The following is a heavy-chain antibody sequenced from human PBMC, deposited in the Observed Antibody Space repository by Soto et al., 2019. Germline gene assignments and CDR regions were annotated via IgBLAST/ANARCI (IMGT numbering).Heavy chain of an antibody. CDR2: IRSKTDGGTT. D-gene: IGHD1-26*01. J-gene: IGHJ4*02. CDR1: GITFSNIW. CDR3: TTTWDPDDY. V-gene: IGHV3-15*01. Sequence: GGSLRLSCAASGITFSNIWMSWVRQAPGKGLEWVGRIRSKTDGGTTDYAAPVKGRFTISREDAKNTLYLQMNGLKTEDTALYYCTTTWDPDDYWGRGTLVTVSS.